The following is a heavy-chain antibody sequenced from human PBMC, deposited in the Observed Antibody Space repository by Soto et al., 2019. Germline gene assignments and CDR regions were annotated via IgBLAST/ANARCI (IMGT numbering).Heavy chain of an antibody. CDR2: MNPNSGNT. J-gene: IGHJ6*02. Sequence: ASVKVSCKASGYTFTSYDINWVRQATGQGLEWMGWMNPNSGNTGYAQKFQGRVTMTRNTSISTAYMELSSLRSEDTAVYYCARGRKGSSWSLRTGGMDVWGQGTTVNVSS. CDR1: GYTFTSYD. D-gene: IGHD6-13*01. V-gene: IGHV1-8*01. CDR3: ARGRKGSSWSLRTGGMDV.